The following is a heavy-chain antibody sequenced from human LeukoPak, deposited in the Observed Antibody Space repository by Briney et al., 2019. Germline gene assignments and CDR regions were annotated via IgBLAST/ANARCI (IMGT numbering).Heavy chain of an antibody. D-gene: IGHD2-15*01. J-gene: IGHJ5*02. CDR3: ARQLQFRSQIFSNWFDP. CDR2: IYYSGST. Sequence: PSETLSLTCTVSGGSISSYYWSWIRQPPGKGLEWIGYIYYSGSTNYNPSLKSRVTISVDTSKNQFSLKLSSVTAADTAVYYCARQLQFRSQIFSNWFDPWGQGTLVTVSS. V-gene: IGHV4-59*08. CDR1: GGSISSYY.